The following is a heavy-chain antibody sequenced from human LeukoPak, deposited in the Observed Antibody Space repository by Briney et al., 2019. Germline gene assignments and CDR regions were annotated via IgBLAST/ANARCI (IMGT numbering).Heavy chain of an antibody. J-gene: IGHJ4*02. D-gene: IGHD3-22*01. CDR2: FDPEDGET. V-gene: IGHV1-24*01. Sequence: ASVKVSCKVSGYTLTELSMHWVRQAPGKGLEWMGGFDPEDGETIYAQKFRGRVTMTEDTSTDTAYMELSSLRSEDTAVYYCATSPHDYDSSGYPDYWGQGTLVTVSS. CDR1: GYTLTELS. CDR3: ATSPHDYDSSGYPDY.